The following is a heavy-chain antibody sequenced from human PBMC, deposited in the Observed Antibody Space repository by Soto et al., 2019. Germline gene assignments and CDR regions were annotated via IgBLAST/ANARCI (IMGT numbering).Heavy chain of an antibody. CDR1: ANTFINNY. Sequence: QVQLLQSGAEVKKPGASVRISCKSSANTFINNYINWVRQAPGQGLEWLGVFKPRGGTTRYAQKSQGRVTMTGDTSTRTVFMELSNLKSEDTAVYYCARVYGLVQYDDFWSGYYDYWGQGTLVIVSS. CDR2: FKPRGGTT. D-gene: IGHD3-3*01. J-gene: IGHJ4*02. CDR3: ARVYGLVQYDDFWSGYYDY. V-gene: IGHV1-46*01.